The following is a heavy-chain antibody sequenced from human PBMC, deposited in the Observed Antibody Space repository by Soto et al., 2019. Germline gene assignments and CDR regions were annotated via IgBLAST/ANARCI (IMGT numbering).Heavy chain of an antibody. D-gene: IGHD3-22*01. CDR3: ARVLISYDSSGYYHYGTFDI. J-gene: IGHJ3*02. Sequence: SETLSLTCAASGGSVKSSVYAWSWIRQPPGKGLEWIGYIYHSGSTYYNPSLKSRVTISLDRSNNHFSLKLSSVTAADTAVYYCARVLISYDSSGYYHYGTFDIPGQGTIGTV. CDR1: GGSVKSSVYA. CDR2: IYHSGST. V-gene: IGHV4-30-2*01.